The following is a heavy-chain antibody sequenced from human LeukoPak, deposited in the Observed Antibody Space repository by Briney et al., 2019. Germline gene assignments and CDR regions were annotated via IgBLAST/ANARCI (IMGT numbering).Heavy chain of an antibody. CDR2: IIPIFGTA. D-gene: IGHD3-3*01. CDR3: ARDIPDFWSGYYIFDY. CDR1: GGTFSSYA. V-gene: IGHV1-69*05. J-gene: IGHJ4*02. Sequence: GASVKDSCKASGGTFSSYAISWVRQAPGQGLEWMGGIIPIFGTANYAQKFQGRVTITTDESTSTAYMELSSLRSEDTAVYYCARDIPDFWSGYYIFDYWGQGTLVTVSS.